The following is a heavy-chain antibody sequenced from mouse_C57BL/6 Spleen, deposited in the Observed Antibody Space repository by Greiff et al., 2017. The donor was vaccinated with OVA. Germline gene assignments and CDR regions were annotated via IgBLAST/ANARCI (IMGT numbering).Heavy chain of an antibody. CDR2: IRNKANGYTT. CDR3: ARSLGSSPDY. CDR1: GFTFTDYY. J-gene: IGHJ2*01. V-gene: IGHV7-3*01. Sequence: EVKLVESGGGLVQPGGSLSLSCAASGFTFTDYYMSWVRQPPGKALEWLGFIRNKANGYTTEYSASVKGRFTISRDNSQSILYLQMNALRAEDSATYYCARSLGSSPDYWGQGTTLTVSA. D-gene: IGHD1-1*01.